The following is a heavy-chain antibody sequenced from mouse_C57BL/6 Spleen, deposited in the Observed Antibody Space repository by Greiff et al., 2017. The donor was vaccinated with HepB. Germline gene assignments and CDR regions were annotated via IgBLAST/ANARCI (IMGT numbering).Heavy chain of an antibody. CDR2: IRSKSSNYAT. Sequence: EVQLVESGGGLVQPKGSLKLSCAASGFTFNTYAMHWVRQAPGKGLEWVARIRSKSSNYATYYADSVNDRFTISRDDSQSMLYLQMNNLKTEDTAMYYCLRDGGYGSSYGYFDVWGTGTTVTVSS. J-gene: IGHJ1*03. D-gene: IGHD1-1*01. V-gene: IGHV10-3*01. CDR1: GFTFNTYA. CDR3: LRDGGYGSSYGYFDV.